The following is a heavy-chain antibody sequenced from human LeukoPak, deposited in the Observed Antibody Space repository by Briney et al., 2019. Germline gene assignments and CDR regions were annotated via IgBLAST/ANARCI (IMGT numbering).Heavy chain of an antibody. Sequence: PSDTLSLTCTVSGGSISSVGYYWGWFRQPPGKGLEWVGSIYYSGSTYYNPSLKSRVTISVYTSKNLFSLKLSSVTAADTAVYYCARTFYSSPNNWFDHWGQGTLVTVSS. D-gene: IGHD2/OR15-2a*01. CDR1: GGSISSVGYY. J-gene: IGHJ5*02. CDR2: IYYSGST. CDR3: ARTFYSSPNNWFDH. V-gene: IGHV4-39*01.